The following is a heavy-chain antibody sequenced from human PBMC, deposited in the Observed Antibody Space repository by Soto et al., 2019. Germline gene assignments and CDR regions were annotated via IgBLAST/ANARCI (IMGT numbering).Heavy chain of an antibody. J-gene: IGHJ5*02. CDR2: ISYDGSNK. D-gene: IGHD3-3*01. Sequence: PGGSLRLSCAASGFTFSSYGMHWVRQAPGKGLEWVAVISYDGSNKYYADSVKGRFTISRDNSKNTLYLQMNSLRAEDTAVYYCAKDRGHXVLRFLEWLSPPNWFDPWGQGTLVTVSS. V-gene: IGHV3-30*18. CDR1: GFTFSSYG. CDR3: AKDRGHXVLRFLEWLSPPNWFDP.